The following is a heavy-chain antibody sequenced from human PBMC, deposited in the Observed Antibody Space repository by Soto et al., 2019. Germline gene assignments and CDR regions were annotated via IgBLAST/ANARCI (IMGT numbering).Heavy chain of an antibody. CDR3: ARSGLITFPWDYYFDY. D-gene: IGHD1-26*01. V-gene: IGHV4-31*03. CDR1: GGSISSGGYY. Sequence: PSETLSLTCTVSGGSISSGGYYWSWIRQHPGKGLEWIGYIYYSGSTYYNPSLKSRVTISVDTSKNQFSLKLSSVTAADTAVYYCARSGLITFPWDYYFDYWGQGTLVTVSS. CDR2: IYYSGST. J-gene: IGHJ4*02.